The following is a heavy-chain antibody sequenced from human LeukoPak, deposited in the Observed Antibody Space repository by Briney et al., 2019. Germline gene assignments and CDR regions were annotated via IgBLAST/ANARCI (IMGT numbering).Heavy chain of an antibody. CDR2: ISSSSSYI. D-gene: IGHD1-26*01. Sequence: GGSLRLSCAASGFTFSSYSMNWVRQAPGKGLEWVSSISSSSSYIYYADSVKGRFTISRDNAKNSLYLQMNSLRAEDTAVYYCARGRWEPSNYFDYWGQGTLVTVSS. V-gene: IGHV3-21*01. J-gene: IGHJ4*02. CDR1: GFTFSSYS. CDR3: ARGRWEPSNYFDY.